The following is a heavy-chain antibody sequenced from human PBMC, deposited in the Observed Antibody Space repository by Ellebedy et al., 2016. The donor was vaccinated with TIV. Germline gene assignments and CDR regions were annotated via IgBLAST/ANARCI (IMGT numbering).Heavy chain of an antibody. Sequence: GESLKISCAASGFTFSSYAMHCVRQAPGKGLECVAKIQQDGSEKSYVDSVKGRFTISRDNAKNSRHLQMNGLRAEDTAVYYCARHTDYAIDYWGQGALVTVSS. CDR1: GFTFSSYA. CDR3: ARHTDYAIDY. J-gene: IGHJ4*02. D-gene: IGHD4-17*01. CDR2: IQQDGSEK. V-gene: IGHV3-7*01.